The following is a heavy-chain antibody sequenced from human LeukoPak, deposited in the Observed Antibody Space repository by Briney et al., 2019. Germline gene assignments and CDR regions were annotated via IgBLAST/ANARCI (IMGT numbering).Heavy chain of an antibody. CDR3: ARDPPEDEWNSLDS. J-gene: IGHJ4*02. Sequence: PSETLSLTCTVSGGSVNGYYWNWIRQPPGKGLEWLGFIHYSGLTVYSPSLQSRVTMSVDTSRSQFSLDLSSVTAADTALYYCARDPPEDEWNSLDSWGQGILVTVSS. D-gene: IGHD1-7*01. CDR1: GGSVNGYY. V-gene: IGHV4-59*02. CDR2: IHYSGLT.